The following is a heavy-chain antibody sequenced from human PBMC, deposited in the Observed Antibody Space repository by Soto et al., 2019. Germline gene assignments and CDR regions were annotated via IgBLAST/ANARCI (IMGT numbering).Heavy chain of an antibody. CDR1: GASISSSSYY. V-gene: IGHV4-39*01. CDR3: ARLTSTWDRDY. J-gene: IGHJ4*02. Sequence: QLQLQESGPGLVKPSETLSLTCTVSGASISSSSYYWGWIRQPPGKGLEWIGSLHYSGITYYNPSLKRRVIISVDTSKKQFSLKLTSVTAADTAVYYCARLTSTWDRDYWGQGTLVTVSS. D-gene: IGHD6-13*01. CDR2: LHYSGIT.